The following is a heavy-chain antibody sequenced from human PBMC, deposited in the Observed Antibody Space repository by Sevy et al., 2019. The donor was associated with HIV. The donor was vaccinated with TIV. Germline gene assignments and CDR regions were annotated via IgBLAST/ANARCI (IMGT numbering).Heavy chain of an antibody. CDR2: ISSSGSNI. CDR1: GFTFSDYC. Sequence: GGSLRLSCAVSGFTFSDYCMSWIRQAPGKGLEWVSFISSSGSNIYYADSVKGRFTMSRDNAKNALYLQMSSLRAEDTAFYYCARAGDWQAFFDYWGQGTLVTVSS. CDR3: ARAGDWQAFFDY. D-gene: IGHD3-16*01. V-gene: IGHV3-11*01. J-gene: IGHJ4*02.